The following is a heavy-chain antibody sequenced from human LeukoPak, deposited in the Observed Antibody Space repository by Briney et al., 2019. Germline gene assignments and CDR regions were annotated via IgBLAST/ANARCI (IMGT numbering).Heavy chain of an antibody. D-gene: IGHD3-16*01. CDR2: ISSGGDTI. CDR1: RFTFSDSY. CDR3: AREGGDWGEGYFDY. J-gene: IGHJ4*02. V-gene: IGHV3-11*01. Sequence: GGSLRLSCAASRFTFSDSYMSWIRQVPGKGLEWISYISSGGDTIYYADSVKGRFTISRDNAKNSLYLQMNSLRAEDTAVYYCAREGGDWGEGYFDYWGQGTLVTVSS.